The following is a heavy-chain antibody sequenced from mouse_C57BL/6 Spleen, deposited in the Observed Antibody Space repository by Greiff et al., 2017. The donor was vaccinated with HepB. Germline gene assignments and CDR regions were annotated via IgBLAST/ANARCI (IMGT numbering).Heavy chain of an antibody. J-gene: IGHJ2*01. V-gene: IGHV1-26*01. CDR2: INPNNGGT. Sequence: EVQLQQSGPELVKPGASVKISCKASGYTFTDYYMNWVKQSHGKSLEWIGDINPNNGGTSYNQKFKGKATLTVDKSSSTAYMELRSLTSEDSAVYYCARGVLLLRDYWGQSTTLTVSS. D-gene: IGHD1-1*01. CDR1: GYTFTDYY. CDR3: ARGVLLLRDY.